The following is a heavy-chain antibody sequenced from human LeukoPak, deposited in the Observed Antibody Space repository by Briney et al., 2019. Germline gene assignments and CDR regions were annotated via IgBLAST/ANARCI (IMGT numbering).Heavy chain of an antibody. J-gene: IGHJ4*02. CDR1: GGTFSSYA. V-gene: IGHV1-69*13. D-gene: IGHD3-22*01. CDR3: ARGARRGYDSSGYPKYYFDY. Sequence: GASVKVSCKASGGTFSSYAISWVRQAPGQGLEWMGGIIPIFGTANYAQKFQGRVTITADESTSTAYMELSSLRSEDTAVYYCARGARRGYDSSGYPKYYFDYWGQGTLVTVSS. CDR2: IIPIFGTA.